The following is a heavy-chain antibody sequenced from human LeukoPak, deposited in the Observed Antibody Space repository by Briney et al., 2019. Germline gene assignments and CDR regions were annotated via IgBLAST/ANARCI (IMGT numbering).Heavy chain of an antibody. CDR3: ASLSANWGISMHDY. Sequence: ASVKVSCKASGYTFTSYAMNWVRQAPGQGLEWMGWINTNTGNPTYAQGFTGRFVFSLDTSVSTAYLQISSLKAEDTAVYYCASLSANWGISMHDYWGQGTLVTVSS. CDR2: INTNTGNP. J-gene: IGHJ4*02. CDR1: GYTFTSYA. D-gene: IGHD7-27*01. V-gene: IGHV7-4-1*02.